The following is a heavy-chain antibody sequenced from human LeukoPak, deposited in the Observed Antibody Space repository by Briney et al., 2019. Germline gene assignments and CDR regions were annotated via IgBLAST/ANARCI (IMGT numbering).Heavy chain of an antibody. CDR3: TTGRRWELLDDY. J-gene: IGHJ4*02. CDR2: IKSKTDGGTT. Sequence: GGSLRLSCAASGFTFSNAWMSWVRQAPGKGLEWVGRIKSKTDGGTTDYAAPVKGRVTISRDDSKNTLYLQMNSLKTEDTAVYYCTTGRRWELLDDYWGQGTLVTVSS. CDR1: GFTFSNAW. V-gene: IGHV3-15*01. D-gene: IGHD1-26*01.